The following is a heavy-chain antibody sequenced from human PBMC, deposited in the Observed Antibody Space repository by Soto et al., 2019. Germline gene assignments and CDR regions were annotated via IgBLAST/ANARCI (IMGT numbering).Heavy chain of an antibody. J-gene: IGHJ6*02. Sequence: SGPTLVNPTQTLTLTCTFSGFSLSTRGMCVSWIRQPPGKALEWLALIDWDDDKYYSTSLKTRLTISKDTSKKQVVLTMTNMDPVDTATYYCARTASPMVRRVLALRSSDSYRLDVWGQGTTVTVSS. CDR2: IDWDDDK. CDR3: ARTASPMVRRVLALRSSDSYRLDV. V-gene: IGHV2-70*01. D-gene: IGHD3-10*01. CDR1: GFSLSTRGMC.